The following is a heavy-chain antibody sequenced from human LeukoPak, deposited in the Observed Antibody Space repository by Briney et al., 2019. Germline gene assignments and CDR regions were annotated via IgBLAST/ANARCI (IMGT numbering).Heavy chain of an antibody. J-gene: IGHJ3*01. V-gene: IGHV3-9*01. CDR1: GFGFDDFA. CDR3: ARAHQVLMIASAFDV. D-gene: IGHD3-22*01. CDR2: STWNGGPI. Sequence: GGSLRLSCAASGFGFDDFAMHWVRQVPGKGLEWISGSTWNGGPIGYAESVKGRFTISRDNAKNFLYLQMNTLRPEDTALYYCARAHQVLMIASAFDVWGQGTMVTVSS.